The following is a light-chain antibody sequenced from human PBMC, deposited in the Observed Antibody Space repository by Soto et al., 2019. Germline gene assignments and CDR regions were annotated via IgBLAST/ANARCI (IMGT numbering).Light chain of an antibody. CDR3: PQSYSTLQT. Sequence: DIQMTHSPSSLSASVGDRVTITCRASQSISSYLNWYQQKPGKAPKLLIYAASSLQSGVPSRFSVSGSGKDLTLTISSLQPEDFPTYHCPQSYSTLQTFGQGTKVDIK. V-gene: IGKV1-39*01. CDR2: AAS. CDR1: QSISSY. J-gene: IGKJ1*01.